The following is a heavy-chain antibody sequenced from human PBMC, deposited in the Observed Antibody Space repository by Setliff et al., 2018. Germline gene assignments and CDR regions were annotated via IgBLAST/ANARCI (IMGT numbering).Heavy chain of an antibody. CDR2: IDHSGST. CDR1: GYSISSGYY. D-gene: IGHD1-26*01. CDR3: GRPLVGVTTGFEN. J-gene: IGHJ4*02. Sequence: SETLSLTCAVSGYSISSGYYWGWIRQPPGKGLEWIGSIDHSGSTHYNPSLKSRVTISVDTAKNQFSLKLRSVTAADTAVYYCGRPLVGVTTGFENWGQGTQVTVSS. V-gene: IGHV4-38-2*01.